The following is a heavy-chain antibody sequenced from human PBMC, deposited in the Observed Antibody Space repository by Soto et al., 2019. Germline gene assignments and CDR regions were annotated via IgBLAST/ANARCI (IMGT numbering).Heavy chain of an antibody. CDR1: GFTFSSYA. V-gene: IGHV3-74*01. CDR2: INSDGSST. J-gene: IGHJ4*02. CDR3: ARDKWIQLWLVDY. Sequence: WGSLRLSCAASGFTFSSYAMSWVRQAPGKGLVWVSRINSDGSSTSYADSVKGRFTISRDNAKNTLYLQMNSLRAKDTAVYYCARDKWIQLWLVDYWGQGTLVTVSS. D-gene: IGHD5-18*01.